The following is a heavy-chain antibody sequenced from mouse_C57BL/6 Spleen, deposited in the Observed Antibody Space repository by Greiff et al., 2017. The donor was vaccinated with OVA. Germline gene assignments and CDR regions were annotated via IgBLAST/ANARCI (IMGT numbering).Heavy chain of an antibody. V-gene: IGHV1-9*01. CDR3: ARRDRYYFAY. J-gene: IGHJ3*01. Sequence: VQLVESGAELMQPGASVKLSCKASGYTFTGYWIEWVKQRPGHGLEWIGEIFPGSGSTTYTEKFKGKATFTADTSFNSDYTQLSSRATEDAAIYYSARRDRYYFAYWGQGTLVTVSA. CDR2: IFPGSGST. CDR1: GYTFTGYW. D-gene: IGHD2-14*01.